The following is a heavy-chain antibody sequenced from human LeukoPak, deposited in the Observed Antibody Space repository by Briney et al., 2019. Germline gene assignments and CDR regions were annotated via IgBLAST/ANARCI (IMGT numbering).Heavy chain of an antibody. D-gene: IGHD1-1*01. CDR2: FYYSGST. Sequence: SETLFLTCTVPGGSISSGEYYWSWIRQPPVEGLEWIGYFYYSGSTYYNPSLKSRVTISVDTSKNQFSLKLSSVTAADTAVYYCARVRYPGGFDYWGQGTLVTVSS. V-gene: IGHV4-30-4*01. J-gene: IGHJ4*02. CDR1: GGSISSGEYY. CDR3: ARVRYPGGFDY.